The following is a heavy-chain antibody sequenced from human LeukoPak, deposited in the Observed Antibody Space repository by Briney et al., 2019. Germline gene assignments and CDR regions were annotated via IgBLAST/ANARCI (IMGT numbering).Heavy chain of an antibody. CDR1: GFTFSSYA. CDR3: AKQYIGFDY. CDR2: ISFDGKNK. D-gene: IGHD5-18*01. V-gene: IGHV3-30*18. J-gene: IGHJ4*02. Sequence: PGGSLRLSCAASGFTFSSYAMHWVRQAPGKGLEWVATISFDGKNKFYSDSVKGRFTISRDNSKNTLFLQMNSLRAEDTAVYYCAKQYIGFDYWGQGTPVTVSS.